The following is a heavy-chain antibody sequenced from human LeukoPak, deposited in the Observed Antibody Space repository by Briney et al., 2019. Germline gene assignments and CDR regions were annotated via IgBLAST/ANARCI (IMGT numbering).Heavy chain of an antibody. CDR3: ARGVWAPFDS. D-gene: IGHD7-27*01. V-gene: IGHV3-7*01. J-gene: IGHJ4*02. Sequence: SGGSLRLSCAASGFSLSNYWMNWVRQAPGKGLEWVANIKQDGSEKNYVDFVKGRFSTSRDNAKNSLILQMNSLRDEDTAVYYCARGVWAPFDSWGQGTLVSVSS. CDR1: GFSLSNYW. CDR2: IKQDGSEK.